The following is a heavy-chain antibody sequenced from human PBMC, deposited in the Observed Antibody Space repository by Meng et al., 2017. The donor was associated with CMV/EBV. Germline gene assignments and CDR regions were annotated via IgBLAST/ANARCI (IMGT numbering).Heavy chain of an antibody. Sequence: QVPLMQSGAGVRDPGASVKVSCKTSGYTFSDYYMHWVRQAPGQGLEWMGWIRSDGSATNYAQKFRGRVTMTRDASVSTAYMELSGLTSDDTAVYFRVRSSGWSLFDYWGPGALVTVSS. V-gene: IGHV1-2*02. CDR2: IRSDGSAT. J-gene: IGHJ4*02. CDR3: VRSSGWSLFDY. D-gene: IGHD6-19*01. CDR1: GYTFSDYY.